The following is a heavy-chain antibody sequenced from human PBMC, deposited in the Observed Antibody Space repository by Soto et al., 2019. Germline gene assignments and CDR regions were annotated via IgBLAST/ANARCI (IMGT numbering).Heavy chain of an antibody. D-gene: IGHD2-2*01. J-gene: IGHJ4*02. V-gene: IGHV3-23*01. Sequence: PGGSLRLSCAASGFTFSRYAMSWVREAPGKGLEWVSAISGSGGSTYYADSVKGRFTLSRDNSKNTLYLRRNSLRAEDTAVYYCAKTRISYCSSTSCYPPFDYWGQAPRVTASA. CDR3: AKTRISYCSSTSCYPPFDY. CDR2: ISGSGGST. CDR1: GFTFSRYA.